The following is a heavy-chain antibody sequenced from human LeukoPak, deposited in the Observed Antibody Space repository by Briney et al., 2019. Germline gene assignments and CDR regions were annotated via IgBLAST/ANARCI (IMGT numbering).Heavy chain of an antibody. Sequence: ASVKVSCKASGYTFTGYYMHWVRQAPGQGLEWMGRINPNSGGTNYAQKFQGRVPMTRDTSISTAYMELSRLKSDDTAVYYCASGGPTYYYDSSGYYYGTWGQGTLVTVSS. D-gene: IGHD3-22*01. CDR3: ASGGPTYYYDSSGYYYGT. V-gene: IGHV1-2*06. CDR1: GYTFTGYY. J-gene: IGHJ5*02. CDR2: INPNSGGT.